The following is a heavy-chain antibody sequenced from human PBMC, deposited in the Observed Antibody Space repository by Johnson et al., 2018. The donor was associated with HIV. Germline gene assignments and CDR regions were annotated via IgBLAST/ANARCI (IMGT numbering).Heavy chain of an antibody. CDR1: GFTFDDFT. D-gene: IGHD3-22*01. CDR3: ARRFYDSSGAGFDI. V-gene: IGHV3-9*03. J-gene: IGHJ3*02. CDR2: ISWNSGGI. Sequence: VQLVESGGGLVQPGGSLRLSCAASGFTFDDFTMHWVRQAPGKGLEWVSSISWNSGGIDFADSVKGRFTISRDNAKNTLYLQMGSLRAEDMAVYYCARRFYDSSGAGFDIWGQGTMVTVSS.